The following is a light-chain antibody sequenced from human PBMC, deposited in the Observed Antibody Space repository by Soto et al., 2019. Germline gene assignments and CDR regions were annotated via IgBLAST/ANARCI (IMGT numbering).Light chain of an antibody. J-gene: IGKJ2*01. CDR1: QNISDS. CDR3: QRSWT. CDR2: AAS. V-gene: IGKV1-39*01. Sequence: DIQMTQSPSSLSASVGDGVTITCRASQNISDSLNWYQHKPGQAPKLLIYAASTLQSGVPSRFSGSGSGTDFTLTISSLQPEDFASYFCQRSWTFGQGTKL.